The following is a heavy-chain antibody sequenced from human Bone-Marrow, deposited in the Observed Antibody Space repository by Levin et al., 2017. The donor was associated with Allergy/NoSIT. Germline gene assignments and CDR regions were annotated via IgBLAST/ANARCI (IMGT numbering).Heavy chain of an antibody. D-gene: IGHD3-10*02. V-gene: IGHV3-30*04. CDR3: TIDMSL. J-gene: IGHJ4*02. CDR2: IIYDGTKQ. Sequence: GGSLRLSCAASGFSFSAYAMHWVRQAPGKGPEWLAVIIYDGTKQNYVDSVKGRFTISRDNSRNTLYLQMNSLRLEDTAQYYCTIDMSLWGQGTLVTVSP. CDR1: GFSFSAYA.